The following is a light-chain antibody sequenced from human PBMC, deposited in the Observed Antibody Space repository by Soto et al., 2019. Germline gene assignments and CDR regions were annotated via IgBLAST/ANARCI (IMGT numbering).Light chain of an antibody. CDR1: SSDIGVYGY. CDR3: GSYAGTKNFVV. CDR2: DVT. J-gene: IGLJ2*01. V-gene: IGLV2-8*01. Sequence: QSALTQPPSASGSPGQSVTISCTGTSSDIGVYGYVSWYQRHPGKAPKLVIYDVTKRPSGVPDRFSGSKSGNTPSLTVSGLQAEDEADYFCGSYAGTKNFVVFGGGTQLTVL.